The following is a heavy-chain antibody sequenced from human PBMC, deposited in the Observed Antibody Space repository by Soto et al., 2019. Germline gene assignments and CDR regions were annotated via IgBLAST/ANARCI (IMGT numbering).Heavy chain of an antibody. CDR2: INHSGST. V-gene: IGHV4-34*01. CDR3: ATGQLATYYYYGMDV. D-gene: IGHD6-6*01. J-gene: IGHJ6*02. Sequence: PSETLSLTCAVYGGSFSGYYWSWIRQPPGKGLEWIGEINHSGSTNYNPSLKSRVTISVDTSKNQFSLKLSSVTAADTAVYYCATGQLATYYYYGMDVWGQGTTVTVSS. CDR1: GGSFSGYY.